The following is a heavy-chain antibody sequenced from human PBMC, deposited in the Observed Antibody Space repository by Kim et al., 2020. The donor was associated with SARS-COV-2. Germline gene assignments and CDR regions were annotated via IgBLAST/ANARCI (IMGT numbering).Heavy chain of an antibody. V-gene: IGHV1-69*13. J-gene: IGHJ4*02. Sequence: SVKVSCKASGGTFSSYAISWVRQAPGQGLEWMGGIIPIFGTANYAQKFQGRVTITADASTSTAYMELSSLRSEDTAVYYCARDRGYYGSGSYHTATFDYWGQGSLVTVSS. CDR2: IIPIFGTA. D-gene: IGHD3-10*01. CDR3: ARDRGYYGSGSYHTATFDY. CDR1: GGTFSSYA.